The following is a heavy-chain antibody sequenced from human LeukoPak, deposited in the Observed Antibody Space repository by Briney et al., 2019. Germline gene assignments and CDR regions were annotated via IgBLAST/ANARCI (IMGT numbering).Heavy chain of an antibody. CDR3: ARGYSGSGSYYDYSYYMDV. CDR1: GYTFTGYY. D-gene: IGHD3-10*01. Sequence: GASVKVSCKASGYTFTGYYMHWVRQAPGRGLEWMGWINSNSGGTNYAQKFQGRVTITRNTSISTAYMELSSLRSEDTAVYYCARGYSGSGSYYDYSYYMDVWGKGTTVTVSS. J-gene: IGHJ6*03. CDR2: INSNSGGT. V-gene: IGHV1-2*02.